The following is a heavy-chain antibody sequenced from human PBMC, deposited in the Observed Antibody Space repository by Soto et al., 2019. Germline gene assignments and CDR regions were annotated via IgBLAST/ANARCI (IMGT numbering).Heavy chain of an antibody. CDR2: INPNSGGT. CDR1: GYTFTGYY. Sequence: QVQLVQSGAEVKKPGASVKVSCKASGYTFTGYYMHWVRQAPGQGLEWMGWINPNSGGTNYAQKFRGWVTRTRDTSISTAYMELSRLRADDTAEYYCARSVVGANNWFDPWGQGTLVTVSS. J-gene: IGHJ5*02. CDR3: ARSVVGANNWFDP. D-gene: IGHD1-26*01. V-gene: IGHV1-2*04.